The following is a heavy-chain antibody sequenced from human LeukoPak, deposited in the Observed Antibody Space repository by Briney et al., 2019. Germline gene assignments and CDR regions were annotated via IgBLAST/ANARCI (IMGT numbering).Heavy chain of an antibody. CDR3: AKAPRGGYDSRIDY. CDR1: GFTFSSYA. Sequence: GSLRLSCAASGFTFSSYALSWVRQAPGKGLAWVSSISGSGVSTYYADSVKGRFTISRDNSKNTLYLQMNSLRAEDTAIYYCAKAPRGGYDSRIDYWGQGTLVTVSS. CDR2: ISGSGVST. D-gene: IGHD5-12*01. J-gene: IGHJ4*02. V-gene: IGHV3-23*01.